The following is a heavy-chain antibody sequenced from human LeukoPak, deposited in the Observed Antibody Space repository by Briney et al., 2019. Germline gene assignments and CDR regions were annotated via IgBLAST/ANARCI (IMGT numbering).Heavy chain of an antibody. CDR2: IYYSGST. Sequence: SETLSLTCTVSGGSISSYYWSWIRQPPGKGLEWIGYIYYSGSTNYNPSLKSRVTISVDTSKNQFSLKLSSVTAADTAVYYCARVFIAAAGFYAFDIWGQGTMVTVSS. D-gene: IGHD6-13*01. V-gene: IGHV4-59*01. CDR1: GGSISSYY. CDR3: ARVFIAAAGFYAFDI. J-gene: IGHJ3*02.